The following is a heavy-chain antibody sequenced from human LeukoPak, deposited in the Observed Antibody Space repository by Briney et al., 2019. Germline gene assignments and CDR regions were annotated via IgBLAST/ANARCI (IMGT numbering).Heavy chain of an antibody. Sequence: GRSLRLSCAASGFIFSNYGMHWVRQAPGKGLEWVAVISYDGAKQYYAVSVKGRFIISRDNSKNTLYLQMNSLRVEDTAVYYCVRSSGYYDFWGQGTPVTVSS. J-gene: IGHJ4*02. D-gene: IGHD3-22*01. V-gene: IGHV3-30*03. CDR2: ISYDGAKQ. CDR1: GFIFSNYG. CDR3: VRSSGYYDF.